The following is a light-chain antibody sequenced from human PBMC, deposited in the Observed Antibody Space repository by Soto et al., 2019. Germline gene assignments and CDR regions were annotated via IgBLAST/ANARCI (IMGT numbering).Light chain of an antibody. V-gene: IGLV1-51*02. Sequence: QSVLTQPPSVSAAPGQKVTISCSGSSSNIGNNYVSWYQQLPGTAPKLLIYENNKRPSGIPDRFSGSKSGTSATLGITGLQTGDEADYCGTWDSSLSAGVFGGGTKLTV. CDR2: ENN. J-gene: IGLJ3*02. CDR3: GTWDSSLSAGV. CDR1: SSNIGNNY.